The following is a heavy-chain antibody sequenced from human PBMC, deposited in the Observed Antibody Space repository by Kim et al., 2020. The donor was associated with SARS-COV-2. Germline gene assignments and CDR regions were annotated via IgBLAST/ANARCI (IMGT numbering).Heavy chain of an antibody. D-gene: IGHD6-19*01. V-gene: IGHV2-5*01. J-gene: IGHJ4*02. Sequence: YSPSLKSRLTITKDTAKNQVVLTMTNMDPLDTATYYCAYSTRHYSSGLDYWGQGTLVTVSS. CDR3: AYSTRHYSSGLDY.